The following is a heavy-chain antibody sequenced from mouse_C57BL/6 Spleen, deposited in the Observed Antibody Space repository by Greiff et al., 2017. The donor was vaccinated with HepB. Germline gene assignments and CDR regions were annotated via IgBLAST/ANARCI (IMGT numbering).Heavy chain of an antibody. J-gene: IGHJ3*01. CDR2: IRNKANGYTT. V-gene: IGHV7-3*01. Sequence: EVHLVESGGGLVQPGGSLSLSCAASGFTFTDYYMSWVRQPPGKALEWLGFIRNKANGYTTEYSASVKGRFTISRDNSQSILYLQMNALRAEDSATYYCARLYGSSTGWFAYWGQGTLVTASA. CDR1: GFTFTDYY. D-gene: IGHD1-1*01. CDR3: ARLYGSSTGWFAY.